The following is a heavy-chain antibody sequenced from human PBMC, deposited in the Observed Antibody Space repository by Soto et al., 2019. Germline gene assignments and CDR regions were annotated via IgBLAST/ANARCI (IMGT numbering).Heavy chain of an antibody. J-gene: IGHJ4*02. CDR1: GFTLSSCA. CDR2: ISGSGRST. Sequence: GGALRLSCAAPGFTLSSCAMSWFRQAPGKGLEWVSAISGSGRSTYYADSVKGRFTISRDNSKNTLYLQMNSLRVEDTAVYYCAIDYFSSSSWLFDYWGRRTLVTVSS. D-gene: IGHD6-13*01. V-gene: IGHV3-23*01. CDR3: AIDYFSSSSWLFDY.